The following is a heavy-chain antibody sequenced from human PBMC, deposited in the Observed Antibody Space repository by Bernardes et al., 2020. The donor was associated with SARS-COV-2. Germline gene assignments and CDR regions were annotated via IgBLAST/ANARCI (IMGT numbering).Heavy chain of an antibody. Sequence: GGSLRLSCAASGFTFSSDAMSWVRQAPGKGLEWVSAISCSGGSTYYADSVKGRFTITRDNSKNTLYLQMNSLRAEDTAVYYCAKDSAATTYYYYGMDVWGQGTTVTVSS. V-gene: IGHV3-23*01. CDR3: AKDSAATTYYYYGMDV. CDR1: GFTFSSDA. D-gene: IGHD2-15*01. CDR2: ISCSGGST. J-gene: IGHJ6*02.